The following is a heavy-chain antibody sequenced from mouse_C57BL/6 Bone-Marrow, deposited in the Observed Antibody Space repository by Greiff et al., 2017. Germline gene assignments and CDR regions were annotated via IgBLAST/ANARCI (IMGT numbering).Heavy chain of an antibody. J-gene: IGHJ3*01. CDR2: SRNKANDYTT. Sequence: EVKLMESGGGLVQSGRSLRLSCATSGFTFSDFYMEWVRQAPGKGLEWIAASRNKANDYTTEYSASVKGRFIVSRDTSQSILYLQMNALRAEDTAIYYCARDLLWPFAYWGQGTLVTVSA. D-gene: IGHD2-1*01. V-gene: IGHV7-1*01. CDR1: GFTFSDFY. CDR3: ARDLLWPFAY.